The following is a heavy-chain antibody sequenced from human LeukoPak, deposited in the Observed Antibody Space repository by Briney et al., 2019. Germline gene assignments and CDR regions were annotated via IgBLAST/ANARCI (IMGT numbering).Heavy chain of an antibody. V-gene: IGHV1-69*13. Sequence: SVKVSCKASGGTFSSYAISWVRQAPEQGLEWMGGIIPIFGTANYAQKFQGRVTITADESTSTAYMELSSLRSEDTAVYYCARVSRSGSYGRAPGPFDYWGQGTLVTVSS. CDR3: ARVSRSGSYGRAPGPFDY. CDR2: IIPIFGTA. CDR1: GGTFSSYA. J-gene: IGHJ4*02. D-gene: IGHD1-26*01.